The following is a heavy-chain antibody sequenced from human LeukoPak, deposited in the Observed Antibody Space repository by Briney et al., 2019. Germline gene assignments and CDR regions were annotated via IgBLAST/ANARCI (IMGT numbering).Heavy chain of an antibody. CDR2: IYHSGST. D-gene: IGHD6-13*01. J-gene: IGHJ5*02. Sequence: PSETLSLTCAVSGYSIISGYYWGWIRQPPGKGLEWIGSIYHSGSTYYNPSLKSRVTISVDMSKNQFSVKLNSVTAADTAVYYCARVWAGAAAGTVPDHWGQGTLVTVSS. CDR3: ARVWAGAAAGTVPDH. V-gene: IGHV4-38-2*01. CDR1: GYSIISGYY.